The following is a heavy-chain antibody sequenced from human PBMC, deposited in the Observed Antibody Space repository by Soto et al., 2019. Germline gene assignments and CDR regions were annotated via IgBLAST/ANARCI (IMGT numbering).Heavy chain of an antibody. J-gene: IGHJ4*02. V-gene: IGHV4-31*03. CDR2: IYYSGST. CDR3: ARGGGPMVRGVEVFDY. Sequence: QVQLQESGPGLVKPSQTLSLTCTVSGGSISSGGYYWSWIRQHPGKGLEWIGYIYYSGSTYYNPSLKSRVTISVDTSKNQFSLKLSSVTAADTAVYYCARGGGPMVRGVEVFDYWGQGTLVTVSS. D-gene: IGHD3-10*01. CDR1: GGSISSGGYY.